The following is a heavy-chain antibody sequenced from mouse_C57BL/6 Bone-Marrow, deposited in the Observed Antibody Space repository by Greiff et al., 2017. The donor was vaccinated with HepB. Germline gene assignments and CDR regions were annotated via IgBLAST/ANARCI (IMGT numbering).Heavy chain of an antibody. V-gene: IGHV5-17*01. CDR3: ARGYYYGSSLAWFAY. CDR1: GFTFSDYG. J-gene: IGHJ3*01. CDR2: ISSGSSTI. Sequence: EVQRVESGGGLVKPGGSLKLSCAASGFTFSDYGMHWVRQAPEKGLEWVAYISSGSSTIYYADTVKGRFTISRDNAKNTLFLQMTSLRSEDTAMYYGARGYYYGSSLAWFAYWGQGTLVTVSA. D-gene: IGHD1-1*01.